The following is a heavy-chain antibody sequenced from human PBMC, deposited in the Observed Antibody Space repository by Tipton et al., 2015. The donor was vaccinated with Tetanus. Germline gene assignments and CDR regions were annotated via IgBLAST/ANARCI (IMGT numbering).Heavy chain of an antibody. Sequence: QSGPEVKNPGASVKVSCKASAYTLRNNFISWVRRAPGQGLEWIGWISTDNVDTRYARKFQDRVTMTTDTSTSTVYMELRSLRSDDTAMYYCARGVSATGLFFDYWGQGILVTVSS. D-gene: IGHD3-9*01. V-gene: IGHV1-18*01. CDR2: ISTDNVDT. CDR1: AYTLRNNF. CDR3: ARGVSATGLFFDY. J-gene: IGHJ4*02.